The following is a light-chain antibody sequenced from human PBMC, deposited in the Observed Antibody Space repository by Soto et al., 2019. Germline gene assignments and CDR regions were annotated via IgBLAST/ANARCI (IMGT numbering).Light chain of an antibody. V-gene: IGKV3-11*01. CDR1: QSVIIY. CDR2: DAS. Sequence: EIVLTHTPDTLSLSQEESASLSCMASQSVIIYLAWYQQKPGQTPRLLIYDASNRATGIPARFSGSGSGTDFTLTISSLVPEDFAVYYCQQRSNWPPAYGQGTRLEIK. J-gene: IGKJ5*01. CDR3: QQRSNWPPA.